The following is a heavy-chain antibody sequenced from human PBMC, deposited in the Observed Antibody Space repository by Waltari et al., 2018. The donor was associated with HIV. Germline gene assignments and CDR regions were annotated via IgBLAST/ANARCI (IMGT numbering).Heavy chain of an antibody. CDR3: ATCNIGSGWYLKSPIRI. J-gene: IGHJ4*02. CDR1: GLTFATPR. D-gene: IGHD6-19*01. Sequence: VQMLESGGDLVQPGGSLRLPCAVSGLTFATPRLGWVRQAPGKGLEWMSAITSSGGRTYYAEAVKGRFIISRDNSKKTVTLQLKNLRLGDTAMYYCATCNIGSGWYLKSPIRIWGQGTLVTVS. V-gene: IGHV3-23*01. CDR2: ITSSGGRT.